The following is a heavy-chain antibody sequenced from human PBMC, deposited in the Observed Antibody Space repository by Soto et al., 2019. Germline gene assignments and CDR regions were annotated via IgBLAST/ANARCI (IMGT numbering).Heavy chain of an antibody. V-gene: IGHV1-69*05. CDR1: GGTFSSYA. D-gene: IGHD3-3*01. CDR3: VGSTYYDFWSGYYKEEYYFDY. Sequence: ASVKLSCKASGGTFSSYAISWVRQAPGQGLEWMGGIIPIFGTANYAQKFRGRVTITSDRSVSTAYMELSSLRSEDMVVYSCVGSTYYDFWSGYYKEEYYFDYWGQGTLVTVSS. J-gene: IGHJ4*02. CDR2: IIPIFGTA.